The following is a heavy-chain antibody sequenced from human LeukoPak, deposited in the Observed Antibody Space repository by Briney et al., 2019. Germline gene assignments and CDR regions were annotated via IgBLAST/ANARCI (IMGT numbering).Heavy chain of an antibody. CDR3: ATAVLLAAAFDY. CDR2: FDPEDGET. V-gene: IGHV1-24*01. J-gene: IGHJ4*02. CDR1: GYTLTELS. D-gene: IGHD6-13*01. Sequence: ASVKVSCKVSGYTLTELSMHWVRQAPGKGLEWMGGFDPEDGETIYAQKFQGRVTMTEDTSTDTAYMELSSLRSEDTAVYYCATAVLLAAAFDYWGQGIPVTVSS.